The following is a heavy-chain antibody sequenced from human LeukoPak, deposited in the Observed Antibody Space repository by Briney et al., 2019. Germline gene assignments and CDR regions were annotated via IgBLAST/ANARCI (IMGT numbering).Heavy chain of an antibody. J-gene: IGHJ5*02. CDR3: AKDGGGSRVNWFDP. CDR2: ISGSGGST. CDR1: GFTFSSYA. D-gene: IGHD3-16*01. Sequence: GGSLRLSCADSGFTFSSYAMSWVRQAPGKGLEWVSAISGSGGSTYYADSVKGRFTISRDNSKNTLYLQMNSLRAEDTAVYYCAKDGGGSRVNWFDPWGQGTLVTVSS. V-gene: IGHV3-23*01.